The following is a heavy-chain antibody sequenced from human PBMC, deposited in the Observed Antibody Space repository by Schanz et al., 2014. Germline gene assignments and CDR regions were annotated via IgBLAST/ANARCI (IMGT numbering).Heavy chain of an antibody. CDR3: ATSGLVSHSFDAFDI. D-gene: IGHD3-9*01. CDR2: ISSSSSSK. V-gene: IGHV3-11*06. J-gene: IGHJ3*02. CDR1: GFTFSDYY. Sequence: QVQLVESGGGLVKPGGSLRLSCAVSGFTFSDYYMSWIRQAPGKGLEWVSYISSSSSSKHYGDSVKGRFTISRDNAENLLYLQMSSLRDEDTAVYYCATSGLVSHSFDAFDIWGQGTMVTVSS.